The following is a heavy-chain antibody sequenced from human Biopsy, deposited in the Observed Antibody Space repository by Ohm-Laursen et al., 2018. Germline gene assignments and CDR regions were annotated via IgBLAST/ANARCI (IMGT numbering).Heavy chain of an antibody. J-gene: IGHJ3*02. Sequence: TLSLTCAVSGDSINNYYWSWIRQPAGKGLEWIGRIYTNGSPNYNLSLESRVTMSVGTSKNQFSLNLRSVTAADTAVYYCARGTGRYYVYGAFDIWGQGTVVTVSS. CDR1: GDSINNYY. CDR2: IYTNGSP. V-gene: IGHV4-4*07. D-gene: IGHD1-26*01. CDR3: ARGTGRYYVYGAFDI.